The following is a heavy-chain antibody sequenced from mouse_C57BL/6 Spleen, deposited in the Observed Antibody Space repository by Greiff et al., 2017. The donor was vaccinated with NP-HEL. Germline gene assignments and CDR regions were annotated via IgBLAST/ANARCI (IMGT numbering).Heavy chain of an antibody. CDR1: GYTFTSYW. Sequence: QVQLQQSGAELVKPGASVKLSCKASGYTFTSYWMQWVKQRPGQGLEWIGEIDPSDSYTNYNQKFKGKATLTVDTSSSTAYMQLSSLTSEDSAVYYCARLGRFDYWGQGTTLTVSS. J-gene: IGHJ2*01. D-gene: IGHD4-1*01. CDR2: IDPSDSYT. CDR3: ARLGRFDY. V-gene: IGHV1-50*01.